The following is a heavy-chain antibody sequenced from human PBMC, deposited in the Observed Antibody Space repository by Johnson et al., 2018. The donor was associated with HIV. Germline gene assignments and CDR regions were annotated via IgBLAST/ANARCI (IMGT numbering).Heavy chain of an antibody. J-gene: IGHJ3*02. CDR3: AKESKWESRTPHAFDM. CDR2: IKQDGSEK. D-gene: IGHD1-26*01. CDR1: GFTFSSYW. V-gene: IGHV3-7*01. Sequence: VQLVESGGGLVQPGGSLRLSCAASGFTFSSYWMSWVRQAPGKGLEWVANIKQDGSEKYYVDSMKGRFTISRDNAKNSLYLQMNSLRAEDTAVYYCAKESKWESRTPHAFDMWGQGTMVTVS.